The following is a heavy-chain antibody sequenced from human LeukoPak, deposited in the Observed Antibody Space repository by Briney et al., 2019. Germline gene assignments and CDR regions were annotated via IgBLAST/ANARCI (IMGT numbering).Heavy chain of an antibody. V-gene: IGHV1-2*02. CDR3: ARDGGSSGYYHENWFDP. D-gene: IGHD3-22*01. CDR1: GYTFTGYY. J-gene: IGHJ5*02. CDR2: INPNSGGT. Sequence: GASVKVSCKASGYTFTGYYMHWVRQAPGQGLEWMGWINPNSGGTNYAQKFQGRVTMTRDTSISTAYMELSRLRSDDTAVYYCARDGGSSGYYHENWFDPWGQGTLVTVSS.